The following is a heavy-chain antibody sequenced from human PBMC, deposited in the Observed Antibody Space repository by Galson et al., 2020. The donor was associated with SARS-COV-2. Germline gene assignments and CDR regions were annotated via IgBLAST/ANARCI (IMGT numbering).Heavy chain of an antibody. J-gene: IGHJ4*02. CDR2: TYSSGSS. V-gene: IGHV4-4*07. CDR1: GGSINSFY. Sequence: SETLSLTSTVSGGSINSFYWNWLRQPAGKGLEWIGRTYSSGSSNHSPSLKGRVTMSVDTSKNQFSLKLSSVTAADTALYYCARGNDVLTAFDSWGQGILVIVSS. CDR3: ARGNDVLTAFDS. D-gene: IGHD3-9*01.